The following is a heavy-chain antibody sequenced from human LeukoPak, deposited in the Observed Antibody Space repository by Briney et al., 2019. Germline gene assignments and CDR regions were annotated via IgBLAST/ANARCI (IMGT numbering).Heavy chain of an antibody. CDR1: GGTFSSYA. CDR2: IIPIFGTA. CDR3: ARDVPPGTAIPLDY. V-gene: IGHV1-69*13. D-gene: IGHD5-18*01. Sequence: SVKVSCKASGGTFSSYAISWVRQAPGQGLGWMGGIIPIFGTANYAQKFQGRVTITADESTSTAYMELSSLRSEDTAVYYCARDVPPGTAIPLDYWGQGTLVTVSS. J-gene: IGHJ4*02.